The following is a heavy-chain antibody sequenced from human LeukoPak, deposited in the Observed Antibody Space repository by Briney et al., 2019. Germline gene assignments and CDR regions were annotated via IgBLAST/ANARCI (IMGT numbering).Heavy chain of an antibody. CDR3: ARQSEYSSSPGTSDY. CDR1: GYTFTGYS. J-gene: IGHJ4*02. D-gene: IGHD6-6*01. CDR2: INPSGGST. Sequence: ASVKVSCKASGYTFTGYSMHWVRQAPGQGLEWMGIINPSGGSTYYAQKFQGRVTMTRDTSTSTVYMELSSLRSEDTAVYYCARQSEYSSSPGTSDYWGQGTLVTVSS. V-gene: IGHV1-46*01.